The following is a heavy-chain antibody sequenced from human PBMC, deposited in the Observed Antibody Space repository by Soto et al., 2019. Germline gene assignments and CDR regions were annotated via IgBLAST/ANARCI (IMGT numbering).Heavy chain of an antibody. CDR3: ASGFNYYDSSGYSPYYYYGMDV. Sequence: GASVKVSCKASGYAFTIYGISWVRQAPGQGLEWMGWISAYNGNTNYAQKLQGRVTMTTDTSTSTAYMELRSLRSDDTAVYYCASGFNYYDSSGYSPYYYYGMDVWGQGTTVTVSS. J-gene: IGHJ6*02. CDR2: ISAYNGNT. CDR1: GYAFTIYG. D-gene: IGHD3-22*01. V-gene: IGHV1-18*01.